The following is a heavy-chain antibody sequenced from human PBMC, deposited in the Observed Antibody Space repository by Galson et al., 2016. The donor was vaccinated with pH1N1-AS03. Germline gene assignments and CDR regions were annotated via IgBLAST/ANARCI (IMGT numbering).Heavy chain of an antibody. CDR1: GYTLTRYY. V-gene: IGHV1-46*01. J-gene: IGHJ4*02. Sequence: SVKVSCKASGYTLTRYYMHWVRQAPGQGLEWMGIIDPSGGPTTYAPKFQDRITITADTSTSTVYMELVSLRSEDTAVYYCARRYYFDYRGQGTLVTVSS. D-gene: IGHD3-16*02. CDR2: IDPSGGPT. CDR3: ARRYYFDY.